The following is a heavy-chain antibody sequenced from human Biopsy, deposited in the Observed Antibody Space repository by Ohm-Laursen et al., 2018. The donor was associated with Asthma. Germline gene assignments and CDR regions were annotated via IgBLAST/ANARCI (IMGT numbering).Heavy chain of an antibody. D-gene: IGHD2-8*02. V-gene: IGHV1-3*01. CDR1: GYTFTHYA. CDR3: ARDGNWCRLRNCSPPGYWFDP. CDR2: INAGNGKL. J-gene: IGHJ5*02. Sequence: SVKVSCKASGYTFTHYAIHWLRQAPGQRPEWMGWINAGNGKLEYSGKFQGRVTITRDNSATTAYMELSSLTSGDTAVYYCARDGNWCRLRNCSPPGYWFDPWGQGTLVTVSS.